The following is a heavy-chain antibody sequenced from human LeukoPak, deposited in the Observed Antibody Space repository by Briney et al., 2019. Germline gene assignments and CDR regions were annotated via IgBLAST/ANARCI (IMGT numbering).Heavy chain of an antibody. CDR1: GGSIRSSYYY. CDR3: ARLDNDYGVSV. J-gene: IGHJ4*02. CDR2: IYDSGST. D-gene: IGHD4-17*01. Sequence: SETLSLTCTVSGGSIRSSYYYWGWIRQPPGKGLEWIGSIYDSGSTYYNPSLKSRVTISVDTSKNQFSLKLNSVTAADTAVYYCARLDNDYGVSVWGQGTLVTVSS. V-gene: IGHV4-39*01.